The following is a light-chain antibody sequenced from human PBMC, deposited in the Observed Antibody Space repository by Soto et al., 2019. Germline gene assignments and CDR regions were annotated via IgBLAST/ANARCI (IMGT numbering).Light chain of an antibody. CDR1: QNINNW. Sequence: IQMTQSPSTLSSSVGDRVTITCRASQNINNWLAWYQQKPGKAPELLIYDASSLESGVPSRFRGSGSGTEFTLTISSLQPDDFETYYCQQYNSYSRAFGQGTKVDIK. CDR3: QQYNSYSRA. J-gene: IGKJ1*01. CDR2: DAS. V-gene: IGKV1-5*01.